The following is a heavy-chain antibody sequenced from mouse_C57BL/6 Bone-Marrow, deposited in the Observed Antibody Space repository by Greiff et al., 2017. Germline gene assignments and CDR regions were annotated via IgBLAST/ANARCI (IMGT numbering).Heavy chain of an antibody. Sequence: EVKLQESGPGLVKPSQSLSLTCSVTGYSITSGYYWNWIRQFPGNKLEWMGYISYDGSNNYNPSLKNRISITRDTSKNQFFLKLNSVTTEDTASDYSARDKVYYGSSWFAYWGQGTLVTVSA. CDR3: ARDKVYYGSSWFAY. D-gene: IGHD1-1*01. V-gene: IGHV3-6*01. CDR2: ISYDGSN. CDR1: GYSITSGYY. J-gene: IGHJ3*01.